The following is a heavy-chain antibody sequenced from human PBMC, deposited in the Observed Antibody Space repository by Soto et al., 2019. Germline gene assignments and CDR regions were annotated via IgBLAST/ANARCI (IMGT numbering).Heavy chain of an antibody. D-gene: IGHD3-3*01. Sequence: EVQLLESGGGLVQPGGSLRLSCAASGFTFSSYAMSWVRQAPGKGLEWVSAISGSGGSTYYADSVKGRFTISRDNPKNTLYLQMNSLRAEDTAVYYCAKVPYYDFWSGYYTGWFDPWGQGTLVTVSS. CDR1: GFTFSSYA. CDR3: AKVPYYDFWSGYYTGWFDP. J-gene: IGHJ5*02. V-gene: IGHV3-23*01. CDR2: ISGSGGST.